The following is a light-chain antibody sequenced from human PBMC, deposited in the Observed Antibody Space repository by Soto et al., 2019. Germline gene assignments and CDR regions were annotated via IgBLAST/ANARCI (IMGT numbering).Light chain of an antibody. CDR2: GAS. J-gene: IGKJ5*01. V-gene: IGKV3-15*01. CDR1: QSVSSY. Sequence: EIVMTQSPATLSVSPGERVTLSCRASQSVSSYLAWYQQKPGQAPRLLIYGASTGATGIPARFSGSGSGTEFILTISSLQSEDSAVYYCQQRSNWPPVFTFGQGTRLEIK. CDR3: QQRSNWPPVFT.